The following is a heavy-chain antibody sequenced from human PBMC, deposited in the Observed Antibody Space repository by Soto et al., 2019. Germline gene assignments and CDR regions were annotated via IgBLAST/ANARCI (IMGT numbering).Heavy chain of an antibody. CDR3: AKKGGRTRSEYYYYYYMDV. V-gene: IGHV3-9*01. D-gene: IGHD2-15*01. Sequence: EVQLLESGGGLVQPGGSLRLSCAASGFTFDDYAMHWVRQAPGKGLEWVSGISWNSGSIGYADSVKGRFTISRDNAKNSLYLQMNSLRAEDTALYYCAKKGGRTRSEYYYYYYMDVWGKGTTVTVSS. CDR1: GFTFDDYA. CDR2: ISWNSGSI. J-gene: IGHJ6*03.